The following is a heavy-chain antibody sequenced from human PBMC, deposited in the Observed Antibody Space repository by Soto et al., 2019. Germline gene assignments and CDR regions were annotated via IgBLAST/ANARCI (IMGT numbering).Heavy chain of an antibody. CDR1: GYSFTSYW. J-gene: IGHJ6*02. CDR2: IYPGDSDT. Sequence: GESLKISCKGSGYSFTSYWIGWVRQMPGKGLEWMGIIYPGDSDTRYSPSFQGQVTISADKSISTAYLQWSSLKASDTAMYYCARSRTMVRGVPYYYGMDVWGQGTTVTVYS. V-gene: IGHV5-51*01. CDR3: ARSRTMVRGVPYYYGMDV. D-gene: IGHD3-10*01.